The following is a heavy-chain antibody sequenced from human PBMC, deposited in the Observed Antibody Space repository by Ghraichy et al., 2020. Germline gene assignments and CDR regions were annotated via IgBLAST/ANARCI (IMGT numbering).Heavy chain of an antibody. V-gene: IGHV3-48*03. CDR1: GFTFSSYE. J-gene: IGHJ4*02. Sequence: GGSLRLSCAASGFTFSSYEMNWVRQAPGKGLEWVSYINSRGGTISHANSVKGRFTISRDNAKNSLYLQMNSLRAEDTAVYFCTRDGPTSGDHWGQGTLVTVSS. CDR2: INSRGGTI. CDR3: TRDGPTSGDH.